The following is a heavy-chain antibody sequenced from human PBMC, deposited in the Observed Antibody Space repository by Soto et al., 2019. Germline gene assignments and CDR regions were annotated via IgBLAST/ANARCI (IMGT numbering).Heavy chain of an antibody. J-gene: IGHJ4*02. CDR1: GFIFSTTA. CDR2: ISGSGVST. CDR3: AAVMGSDYDYVWGSLTFDD. D-gene: IGHD3-16*01. V-gene: IGHV3-23*01. Sequence: GGSLRLSCAASGFIFSTTAMTWVRQAPGKGLEWVSTISGSGVSTYYTDAVKGRFTISRDNSKNTLYLQMNSLRAEDTAVYFCAAVMGSDYDYVWGSLTFDDWGQGTLVTVSS.